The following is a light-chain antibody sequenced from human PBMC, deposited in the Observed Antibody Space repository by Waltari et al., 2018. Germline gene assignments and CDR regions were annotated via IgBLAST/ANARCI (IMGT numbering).Light chain of an antibody. CDR1: RSDIGGYTY. J-gene: IGLJ2*01. Sequence: QSALTQPASVSGSPGQSITISCTGTRSDIGGYTYVSWYQQVPGKAPKLIIYDVSNRPSGVSSRFSGSKSGNTASLTISGLQAEDEANYYCSSYIDSSTLELFGGGTSLTVL. V-gene: IGLV2-14*03. CDR2: DVS. CDR3: SSYIDSSTLEL.